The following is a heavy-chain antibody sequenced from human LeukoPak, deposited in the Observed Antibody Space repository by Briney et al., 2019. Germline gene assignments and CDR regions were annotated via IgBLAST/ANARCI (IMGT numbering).Heavy chain of an antibody. CDR1: GFTFSSYA. D-gene: IGHD2-21*02. CDR3: AKDRHIVVVTAGGFDY. CDR2: LSGSGGST. Sequence: QSGGSLRLSCAASGFTFSSYAMSWVRQAPGKGLGWVSALSGSGGSTYYADSVKGRFTISRDNSKNTLYLQMNSLRAEDTAVYYCAKDRHIVVVTAGGFDYWGQGTLVTVSS. J-gene: IGHJ4*02. V-gene: IGHV3-23*01.